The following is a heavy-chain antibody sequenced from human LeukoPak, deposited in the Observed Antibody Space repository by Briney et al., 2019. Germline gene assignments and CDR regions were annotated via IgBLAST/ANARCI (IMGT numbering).Heavy chain of an antibody. J-gene: IGHJ4*02. CDR2: ISGSGGST. CDR1: GFTFSSYA. CDR3: AKDLGIRYFDWLLFGPYDY. D-gene: IGHD3-9*01. Sequence: GGSLRLSCAASGFTFSSYAMSWVRQASGKGLEWVSAISGSGGSTYYADSVKGRFTISRDNSKNTLYLQMNSLRAEDTAVYYCAKDLGIRYFDWLLFGPYDYWGQGTLVTVSS. V-gene: IGHV3-23*01.